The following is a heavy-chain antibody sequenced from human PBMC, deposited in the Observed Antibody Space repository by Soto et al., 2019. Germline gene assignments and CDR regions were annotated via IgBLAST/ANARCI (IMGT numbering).Heavy chain of an antibody. CDR1: GLTFSSYG. Sequence: GGSLRLSCAASGLTFSSYGMHWVRQAPGKGLEWVAVISYDGSNKYYADSVKGRFTISRDNSKNTLYLQMNSLRAEDTAVYYCAKDSSGYYVSEYYWGQGTLVTVSS. D-gene: IGHD3-22*01. CDR3: AKDSSGYYVSEYY. V-gene: IGHV3-30*18. J-gene: IGHJ4*02. CDR2: ISYDGSNK.